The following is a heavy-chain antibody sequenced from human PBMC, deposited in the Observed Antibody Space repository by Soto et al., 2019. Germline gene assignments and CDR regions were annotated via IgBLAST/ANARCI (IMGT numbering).Heavy chain of an antibody. J-gene: IGHJ4*02. V-gene: IGHV4-59*12. Sequence: SETLSLTCTVSGGSISSYFWSWIRQPPGKGLEWIGYIYYTGSTNYNPSLKSRVTISVDKSKNQFSLKLSSVTAADTAVYYCARLELLPYWGQGTLVTVSS. D-gene: IGHD1-7*01. CDR1: GGSISSYF. CDR3: ARLELLPY. CDR2: IYYTGST.